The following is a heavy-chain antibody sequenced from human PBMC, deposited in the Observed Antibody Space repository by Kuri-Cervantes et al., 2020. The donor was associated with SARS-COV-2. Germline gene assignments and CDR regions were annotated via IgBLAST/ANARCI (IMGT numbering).Heavy chain of an antibody. V-gene: IGHV3-64D*09. J-gene: IGHJ4*02. Sequence: GESLKISCSASGFRFSGSPLHWVRQAPGKQMEYVSAISGDGDNTYYADSVKGRFTISRDNFRNTLSLQMSGLRPEDTAIYYCVKVVPLAGSRGHFDYWGQGTRVTVSS. CDR3: VKVVPLAGSRGHFDY. CDR2: ISGDGDNT. CDR1: GFRFSGSP. D-gene: IGHD6-19*01.